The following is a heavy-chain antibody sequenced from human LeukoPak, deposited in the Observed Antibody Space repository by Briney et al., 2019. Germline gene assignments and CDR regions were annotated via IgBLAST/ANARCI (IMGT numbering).Heavy chain of an antibody. CDR1: GGSISSYY. Sequence: SETLSLTCTVSGGSISSYYWSWIRQPPGKGLEWIGYIYYSGSTNYNPSLKSRVTISVDTSKNQFSLKLSSVTAADTAVYYCARGHPRSGYFDYWGQGTLVTVSS. J-gene: IGHJ4*02. CDR2: IYYSGST. V-gene: IGHV4-59*01. D-gene: IGHD2-15*01. CDR3: ARGHPRSGYFDY.